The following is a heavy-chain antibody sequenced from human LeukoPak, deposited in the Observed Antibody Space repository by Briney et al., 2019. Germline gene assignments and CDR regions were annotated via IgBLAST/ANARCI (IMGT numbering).Heavy chain of an antibody. V-gene: IGHV3-23*01. CDR1: GFTFNNYA. CDR3: VKTAWRNWFDP. Sequence: GGSLRLSCAASGFTFNNYAMTWVPQAPGKGLEWVSAISGTGGGTFYADSVKGRFTVSRDNSKNTLYLQMNSLRADDTGLYYCVKTAWRNWFDPWGQGTLVTVSS. D-gene: IGHD1-1*01. CDR2: ISGTGGGT. J-gene: IGHJ5*02.